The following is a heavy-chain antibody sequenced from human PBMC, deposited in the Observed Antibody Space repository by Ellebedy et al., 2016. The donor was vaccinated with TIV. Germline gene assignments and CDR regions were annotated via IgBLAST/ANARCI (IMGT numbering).Heavy chain of an antibody. V-gene: IGHV1-46*01. CDR1: GYTFTSYY. J-gene: IGHJ3*02. CDR3: ARVYCPSTSNCEIYAFDI. CDR2: INPSGGSA. D-gene: IGHD2-2*01. Sequence: ASVKVSCKASGYTFTSYYIHWVRQAPGQGLEWMGIINPSGGSASFAQKFQGRVTMTRDTSTSTVYMELSSLRSEDTAIYYCARVYCPSTSNCEIYAFDIWGQGTMVTVSS.